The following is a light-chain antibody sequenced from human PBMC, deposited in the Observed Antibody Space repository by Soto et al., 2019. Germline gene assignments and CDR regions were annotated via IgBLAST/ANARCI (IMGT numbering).Light chain of an antibody. Sequence: EIVMTQSPATLSVSPGERVTLSCRASQSVSSDLAWYHQKPGQAPRLLIYDASNRATGIPARFSGSGSGTDFTLTISRLEPEDFAVYYCQQCNNWPQWTFGPGTKVDIK. CDR1: QSVSSD. V-gene: IGKV3-11*01. J-gene: IGKJ1*01. CDR2: DAS. CDR3: QQCNNWPQWT.